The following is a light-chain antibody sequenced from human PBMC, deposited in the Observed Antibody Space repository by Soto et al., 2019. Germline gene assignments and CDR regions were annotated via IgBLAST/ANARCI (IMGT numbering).Light chain of an antibody. Sequence: QSVVTQPPSASGTPGQRVTISCSGSTSNIGSNTVNWYQQLPRTAPKLLIYSNDQRPSGVPDRFSGSKSGTSASLAISGLQSEDEADYFCAAWDDSLNGFYVFGTGTKLTVL. CDR2: SND. CDR1: TSNIGSNT. CDR3: AAWDDSLNGFYV. V-gene: IGLV1-44*01. J-gene: IGLJ1*01.